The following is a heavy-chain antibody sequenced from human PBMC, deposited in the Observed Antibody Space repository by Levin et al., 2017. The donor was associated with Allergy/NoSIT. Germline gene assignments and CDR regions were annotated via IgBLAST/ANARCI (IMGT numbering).Heavy chain of an antibody. CDR1: GFTFSSYG. V-gene: IGHV3-30*18. Sequence: GGSLRLSCAASGFTFSSYGMHWVRQAPGKGLEWVAVISYDGSNKYYADSVKGRFTISRDNSKNTLYLQMNSLRAEDTAVYYCAKGEEGGPIDYWGQGTLVTVSS. CDR3: AKGEEGGPIDY. J-gene: IGHJ4*02. CDR2: ISYDGSNK.